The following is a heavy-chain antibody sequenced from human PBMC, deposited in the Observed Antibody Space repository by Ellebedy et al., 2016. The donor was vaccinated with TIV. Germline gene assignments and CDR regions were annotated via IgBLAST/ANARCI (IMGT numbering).Heavy chain of an antibody. J-gene: IGHJ4*02. V-gene: IGHV3-23*01. CDR2: ISGSGGST. CDR1: GFTFSSYA. CDR3: AKGRRMVYSTGGLDY. Sequence: GESLKISCAASGFTFSSYAMSWVRQAPGKGLEWVSAISGSGGSTYYADSVKGRFTISRDNSKNTLYLQMNSLRAENTAVHYCAKGRRMVYSTGGLDYWGQGTLVTVSS. D-gene: IGHD2-8*01.